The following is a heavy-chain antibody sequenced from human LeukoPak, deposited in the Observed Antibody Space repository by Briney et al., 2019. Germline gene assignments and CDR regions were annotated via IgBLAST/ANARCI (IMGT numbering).Heavy chain of an antibody. D-gene: IGHD6-19*01. Sequence: SVKVSCKASGGTFSSYAISSVRQAPGQGLEWMGRIIPIFGTANYAQKFQGRVTITTDESTSTAYMELSSLRSEDTAVYYCACHATQRTGIAVAGPFDYWGQGTLVTVSS. CDR2: IIPIFGTA. J-gene: IGHJ4*02. V-gene: IGHV1-69*05. CDR1: GGTFSSYA. CDR3: ACHATQRTGIAVAGPFDY.